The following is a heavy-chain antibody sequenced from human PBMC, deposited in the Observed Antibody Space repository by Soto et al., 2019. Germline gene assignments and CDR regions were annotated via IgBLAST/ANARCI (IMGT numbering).Heavy chain of an antibody. Sequence: PGGSLRLSCAASGFTFSSYAMHWVRQAPGKGLEWVAVISYDGSNKYYADSVKGRFTISRDNSKNTLYLQMNSLRAEDTAVYYCARGLVVAATPEWSDPWGQGTLVTVSS. D-gene: IGHD2-15*01. CDR3: ARGLVVAATPEWSDP. CDR1: GFTFSSYA. CDR2: ISYDGSNK. V-gene: IGHV3-30-3*01. J-gene: IGHJ5*02.